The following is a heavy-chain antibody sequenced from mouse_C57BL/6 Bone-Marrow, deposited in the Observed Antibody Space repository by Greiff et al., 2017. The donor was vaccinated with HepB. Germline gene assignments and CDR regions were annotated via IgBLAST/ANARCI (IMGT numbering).Heavy chain of an antibody. CDR2: ISNLAYSI. J-gene: IGHJ4*01. Sequence: EVKLMESGGGLVQPGGSLKLSCAASGFTFSDYGMAWVRQAPRKGPEWVAVISNLAYSIYYADTVTGRFTISVANAKNTLYLDRSSLRSEDTAMDYCARHPPHDYGSSYAMDYWGQGTSVTVSS. CDR1: GFTFSDYG. V-gene: IGHV5-15*01. D-gene: IGHD1-1*01. CDR3: ARHPPHDYGSSYAMDY.